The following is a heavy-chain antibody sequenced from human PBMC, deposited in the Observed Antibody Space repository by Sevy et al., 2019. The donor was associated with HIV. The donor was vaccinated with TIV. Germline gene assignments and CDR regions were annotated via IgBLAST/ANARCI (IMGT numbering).Heavy chain of an antibody. Sequence: ASVKVSCKASGYTFTGYYMHWVRQAPGQGLEWMEWINPNSGGTNYAQKFQGRVTMTRDTSISTAYMELSRLRSDDTAVYYCAVGYCSSASCHIPHWYFDYWGQGTLVTVSS. CDR3: AVGYCSSASCHIPHWYFDY. J-gene: IGHJ4*02. D-gene: IGHD2-2*02. V-gene: IGHV1-2*02. CDR1: GYTFTGYY. CDR2: INPNSGGT.